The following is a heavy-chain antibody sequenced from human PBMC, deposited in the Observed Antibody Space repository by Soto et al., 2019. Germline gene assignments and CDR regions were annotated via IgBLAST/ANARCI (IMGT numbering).Heavy chain of an antibody. V-gene: IGHV3-23*01. CDR3: AKDRRAGGNSAFYFDF. D-gene: IGHD3-16*01. CDR2: ISTTGGGT. CDR1: GFKFSNYA. J-gene: IGHJ4*02. Sequence: LRLSCAASGFKFSNYAMSWVRQAPGKGLEWVSLISTTGGGTYYADSVKGRFTISRDNSHNTLYLQVHSLTAEDTAVYYCAKDRRAGGNSAFYFDFWGQGAQVTVSS.